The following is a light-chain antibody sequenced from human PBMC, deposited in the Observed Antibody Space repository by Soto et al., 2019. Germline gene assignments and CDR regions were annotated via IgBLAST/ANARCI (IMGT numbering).Light chain of an antibody. J-gene: IGKJ4*01. CDR2: GTS. CDR3: QQYNNWPIT. CDR1: QSVSTD. Sequence: ETVMTQSPATVSVSPGERATLSCRASQSVSTDLAWFQQKPGQAPRLLIYGTSTRATGIPASFSGSGSGTEFTLTISSLQSEDFAVYYCQQYNNWPITFGGGTKVDI. V-gene: IGKV3-15*01.